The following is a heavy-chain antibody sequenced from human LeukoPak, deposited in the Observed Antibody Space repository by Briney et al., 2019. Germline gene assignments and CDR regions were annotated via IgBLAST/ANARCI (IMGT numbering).Heavy chain of an antibody. V-gene: IGHV1-2*02. D-gene: IGHD5-24*01. Sequence: GASVKVSCKASGYTFTGYYMHWVRQAPGQGLEWMGWINPNSGGTNYAQKFQGRVTMTRDTSISTAYMELSRLRSDDTAVYYCARGVAGDGYTDYYFDYWGQGTLVTVSS. CDR3: ARGVAGDGYTDYYFDY. CDR1: GYTFTGYY. CDR2: INPNSGGT. J-gene: IGHJ4*02.